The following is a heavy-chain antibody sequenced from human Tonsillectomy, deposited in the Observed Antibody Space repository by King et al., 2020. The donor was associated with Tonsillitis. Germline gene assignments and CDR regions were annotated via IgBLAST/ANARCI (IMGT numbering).Heavy chain of an antibody. Sequence: VQLVESGGGLVQPGGSLRLSCAASGFTFSSYAMTWVRQAPGKGLEWVSAIVGSGVNTYCAESVKGRFTISRDNSKNKPYLQMNSLRADDTDVYYCAKGHQLPDYYYYGMDVWAPGTTVTVSS. D-gene: IGHD2-2*01. J-gene: IGHJ6*02. CDR1: GFTFSSYA. CDR2: IVGSGVNT. CDR3: AKGHQLPDYYYYGMDV. V-gene: IGHV3-23*04.